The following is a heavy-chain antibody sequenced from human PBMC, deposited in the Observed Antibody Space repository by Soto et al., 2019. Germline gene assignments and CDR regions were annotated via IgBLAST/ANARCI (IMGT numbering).Heavy chain of an antibody. J-gene: IGHJ4*02. Sequence: SVKVSCKASGGTFSSYAISWVRQAPGQGLEWMGGIIPIFGTANYAQKFQGRVTITADESTSTAYMELSSLRSEDTAVYYCARSQSTYYDILTGYFDYWGQGTLVTVS. CDR3: ARSQSTYYDILTGYFDY. CDR1: GGTFSSYA. V-gene: IGHV1-69*13. CDR2: IIPIFGTA. D-gene: IGHD3-9*01.